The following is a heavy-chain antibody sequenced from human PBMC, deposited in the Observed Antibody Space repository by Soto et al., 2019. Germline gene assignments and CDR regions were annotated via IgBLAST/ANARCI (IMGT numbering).Heavy chain of an antibody. J-gene: IGHJ4*02. CDR1: GFSPSTSGMC. D-gene: IGHD2-2*01. CDR2: IDWDDDK. V-gene: IGHV2-70*11. CDR3: ARIRSDTRTIDY. Sequence: LVNPTQTLTLTCTFSGFSPSTSGMCVSWIRQPPGKALEWLARIDWDDDKYYSTSLKTRLTISKDTSKNQVVLTMTNMDPVDTATYYCARIRSDTRTIDYWGQGTLVTVSS.